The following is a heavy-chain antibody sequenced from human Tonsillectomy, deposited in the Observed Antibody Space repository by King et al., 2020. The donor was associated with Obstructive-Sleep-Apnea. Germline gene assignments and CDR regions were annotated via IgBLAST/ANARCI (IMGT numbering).Heavy chain of an antibody. D-gene: IGHD6-6*01. Sequence: VQLVESGGGLVKPGGSLRLSCAASGFTFSSYSMNWVRQAPGKGLEWVSSISSSSSYIYYADSVKGRFTISRDNAKNSLYLQMNSLRAEDTAVYYCARDEDSSSSGFDYWGQGTLVTVSS. CDR1: GFTFSSYS. CDR2: ISSSSSYI. CDR3: ARDEDSSSSGFDY. J-gene: IGHJ4*02. V-gene: IGHV3-21*01.